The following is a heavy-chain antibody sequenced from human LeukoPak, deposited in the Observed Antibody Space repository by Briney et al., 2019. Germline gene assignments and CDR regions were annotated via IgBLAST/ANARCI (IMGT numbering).Heavy chain of an antibody. CDR1: GYTFTSYG. J-gene: IGHJ6*03. CDR2: IGAYNGNT. CDR3: ARRGTYGVRWWSPNYYYYYMDV. Sequence: GASVKVSCKASGYTFTSYGISWVRQAPGQGLEWMGWIGAYNGNTNYAQKLQGRVTMTTDTSTGTAYMELRSLRSDDTAVYYCARRGTYGVRWWSPNYYYYYMDVWGKGTTVTVSS. D-gene: IGHD4-17*01. V-gene: IGHV1-18*01.